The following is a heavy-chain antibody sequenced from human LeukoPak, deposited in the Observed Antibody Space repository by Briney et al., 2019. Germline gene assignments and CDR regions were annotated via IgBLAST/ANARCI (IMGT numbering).Heavy chain of an antibody. CDR1: GGSFSSYY. V-gene: IGHV4-34*01. J-gene: IGHJ4*02. Sequence: SETLSLTCAVYGGSFSSYYWSWIRQPPGKGLEWIGEINHSGSTNYNPSLKSRVTISVDTSKNQFSLKLSSVTAADTAVYYCARHVVLYFLRPGVYYFDYWGQGTLVTVSS. CDR3: ARHVVLYFLRPGVYYFDY. D-gene: IGHD2-15*01. CDR2: INHSGST.